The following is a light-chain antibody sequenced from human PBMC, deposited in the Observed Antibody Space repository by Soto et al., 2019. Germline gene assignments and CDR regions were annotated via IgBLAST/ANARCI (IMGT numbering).Light chain of an antibody. CDR3: QQRSAWPYT. Sequence: EVVVTQSPATLSLSPGERASLSCRASQSVRTFLAWYQQKPGQAPRLLIYDASNRATGIPASFSGGGSETDFTVTIDSLEPEDCAVYYCQQRSAWPYTFGQGTKLEI. CDR2: DAS. V-gene: IGKV3-11*01. CDR1: QSVRTF. J-gene: IGKJ2*01.